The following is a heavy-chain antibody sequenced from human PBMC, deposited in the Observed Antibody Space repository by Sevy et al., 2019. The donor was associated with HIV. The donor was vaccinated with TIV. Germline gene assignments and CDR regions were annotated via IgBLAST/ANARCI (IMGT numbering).Heavy chain of an antibody. J-gene: IGHJ6*02. D-gene: IGHD6-6*01. CDR1: GFTVSSNY. CDR2: IYSGGIT. CDR3: ARSFGSSSPYYYGMDV. Sequence: GGSLRLSCAASGFTVSSNYMSWVRQAPGKGLEWVSVIYSGGITYYADSAKGGFTISRDNSKNTLYLQMNSLRAEDTAVYYCARSFGSSSPYYYGMDVWGQGTTVTVSS. V-gene: IGHV3-66*01.